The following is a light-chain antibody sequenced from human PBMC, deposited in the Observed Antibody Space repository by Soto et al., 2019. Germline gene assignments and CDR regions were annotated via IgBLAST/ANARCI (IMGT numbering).Light chain of an antibody. CDR1: SSNIGAGFD. CDR2: AND. V-gene: IGLV1-40*01. J-gene: IGLJ2*01. Sequence: QAVVTQPPSVSGAPGQRLTISCAGTSSNIGAGFDVHWYQQLPGTAPKLLIYANDDRPSGVPDRFSGSTSGTSASLAITGLQAEDAADYYCQSYDNSLLAYVFGGGTKLTV. CDR3: QSYDNSLLAYV.